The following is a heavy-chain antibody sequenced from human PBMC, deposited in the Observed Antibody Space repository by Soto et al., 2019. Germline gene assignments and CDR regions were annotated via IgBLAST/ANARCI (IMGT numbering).Heavy chain of an antibody. Sequence: EVQLVESGGGLVQPGRSLRLSCAASGFTFDDYAMHWVRQAPGKGLEGVSGISWNSGSIGYADSVKGRFTISRDNAKNSLYLQMNSLRAEDTALYYCAKDSVGDYYYYMDVWGKGTTVTVSS. CDR2: ISWNSGSI. CDR1: GFTFDDYA. J-gene: IGHJ6*03. D-gene: IGHD2-15*01. V-gene: IGHV3-9*01. CDR3: AKDSVGDYYYYMDV.